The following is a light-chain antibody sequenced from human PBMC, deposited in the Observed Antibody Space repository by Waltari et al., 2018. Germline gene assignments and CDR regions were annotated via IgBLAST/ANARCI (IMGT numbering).Light chain of an antibody. CDR1: QSVLHSSKNKNY. CDR2: RAS. Sequence: DIVMTQTPDSLSLSLGGKATINSKSSQSVLHSSKNKNYLAWYQQKPGQPLRLLMYRASTRESGVPDRFSGSGSGTDFTLTIGSLEAEDVAVYYCQQHNAAPITFGRGTRLDIK. J-gene: IGKJ5*01. CDR3: QQHNAAPIT. V-gene: IGKV4-1*01.